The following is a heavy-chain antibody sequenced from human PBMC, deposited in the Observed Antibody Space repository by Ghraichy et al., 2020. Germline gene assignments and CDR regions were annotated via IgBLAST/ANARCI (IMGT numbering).Heavy chain of an antibody. CDR2: IYYSGST. V-gene: IGHV4-31*03. J-gene: IGHJ4*02. CDR3: ARGEMATVRGGFDY. Sequence: SETLSLTCTVSGGSISSGGYYWSWIRQHPGKGLEWIGYIYYSGSTYYNPSLKSRVTISVDTSKNQFSLKLSSVTAADTAVYYCARGEMATVRGGFDYWGQGTLVTVSS. D-gene: IGHD5-24*01. CDR1: GGSISSGGYY.